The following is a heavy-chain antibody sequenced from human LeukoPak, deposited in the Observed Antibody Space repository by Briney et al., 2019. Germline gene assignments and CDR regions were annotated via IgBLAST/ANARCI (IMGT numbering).Heavy chain of an antibody. CDR3: ARERVGSRYTTFDY. CDR1: GYTFTSYY. Sequence: GASVKVSCKASGYTFTSYYMHWVRQAPGQGLEWMGIINPSGGSTSYAQKLQGRVTMTRDMSTSTVYMGLSSLRSEDTAVYFCARERVGSRYTTFDYWGQGTLVAVSS. J-gene: IGHJ4*02. V-gene: IGHV1-46*01. D-gene: IGHD3-16*01. CDR2: INPSGGST.